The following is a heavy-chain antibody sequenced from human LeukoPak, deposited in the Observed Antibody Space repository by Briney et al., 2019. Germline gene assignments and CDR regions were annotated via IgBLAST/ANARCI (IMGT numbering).Heavy chain of an antibody. V-gene: IGHV3-11*01. D-gene: IGHD3-22*01. CDR1: GFTFSDYC. J-gene: IGHJ5*02. CDR2: ISSSGSTI. Sequence: PGGSLRLSCAASGFTFSDYCMSWIRQAPGKGLEWVSYISSSGSTIYYADSVKGRFTISRDNAKNSLYLQMNSLRAEDTAVYYCAREGTYYYDSSGYLGWFDPWGQGTLVTVSS. CDR3: AREGTYYYDSSGYLGWFDP.